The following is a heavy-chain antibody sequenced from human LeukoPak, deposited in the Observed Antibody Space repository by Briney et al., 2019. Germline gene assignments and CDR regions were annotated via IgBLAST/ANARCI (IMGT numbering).Heavy chain of an antibody. V-gene: IGHV4-61*02. Sequence: SETLSLTCTVSGGSISSGSYYWSWIRQPAGKGLEWIGRIYTSGSTNYNPSLKSRVTISVDPSKNQFSLKLSSVTAADTAVYYCARDGTYYYDSSGYLIRANGAFDIWGQGTMVTDSS. CDR2: IYTSGST. J-gene: IGHJ3*02. D-gene: IGHD3-22*01. CDR1: GGSISSGSYY. CDR3: ARDGTYYYDSSGYLIRANGAFDI.